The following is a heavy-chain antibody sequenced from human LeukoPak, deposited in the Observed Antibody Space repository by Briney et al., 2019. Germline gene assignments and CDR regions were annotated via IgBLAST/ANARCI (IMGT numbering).Heavy chain of an antibody. D-gene: IGHD2-15*01. V-gene: IGHV4-59*12. CDR3: AREEWVPRCSGGSCSRINWFDP. CDR2: THYSGSS. Sequence: SSETLSLTCTVSGGSISGYSWSWIRQPPGKGLEWIGYTHYSGSSNYNPSLKSRVTISVDTSKNQFSLKLSSVTAADTAVYYCAREEWVPRCSGGSCSRINWFDPWGQGTLVTVSS. J-gene: IGHJ5*02. CDR1: GGSISGYS.